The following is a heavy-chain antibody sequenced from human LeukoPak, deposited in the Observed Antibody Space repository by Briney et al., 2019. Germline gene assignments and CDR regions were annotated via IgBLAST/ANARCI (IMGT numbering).Heavy chain of an antibody. J-gene: IGHJ4*02. CDR2: IYYSGST. CDR3: ARLTKGRYFDYIFDY. Sequence: SETLSLTCTVSGATLSNTDFYWGWIRQPPGKGLQWIGNIYYSGSTYNNPSLSSRVSMSVDTSKNQFSLKMTSVTAADTAVYYCARLTKGRYFDYIFDYWGQGTLFTVS. V-gene: IGHV4-39*01. D-gene: IGHD3-9*01. CDR1: GATLSNTDFY.